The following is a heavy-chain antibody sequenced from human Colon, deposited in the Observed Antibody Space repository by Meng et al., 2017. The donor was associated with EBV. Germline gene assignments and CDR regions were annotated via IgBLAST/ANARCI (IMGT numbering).Heavy chain of an antibody. J-gene: IGHJ5*02. Sequence: NWFAGLSSTPKILCLTCRVSSLSLSGYDLSSNRYTPCKGLECVGEINQIGNTNYNPSIKSRDTISIDTSKYQYSLKLSSVTDADTAVYFCARGEPVPGHFLKSWGQGTLVTVSS. V-gene: IGHV4-34*01. CDR1: SLSLSGYD. CDR3: ARGEPVPGHFLKS. CDR2: INQIGNT. D-gene: IGHD6-19*01.